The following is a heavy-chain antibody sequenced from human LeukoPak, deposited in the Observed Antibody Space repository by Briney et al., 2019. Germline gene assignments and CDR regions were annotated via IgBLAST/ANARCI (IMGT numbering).Heavy chain of an antibody. CDR2: INHSGST. J-gene: IGHJ4*02. V-gene: IGHV4-34*01. D-gene: IGHD6-6*01. Sequence: SETLSLTCAVYGGSFSGYYWSWIRQPPGKGLEWMGEINHSGSTNYNPSLKSRVTISVDTSKNQFSLKLSSVTAADTAVYYCARRGSIAARRALDYWGQGTLVTVSS. CDR3: ARRGSIAARRALDY. CDR1: GGSFSGYY.